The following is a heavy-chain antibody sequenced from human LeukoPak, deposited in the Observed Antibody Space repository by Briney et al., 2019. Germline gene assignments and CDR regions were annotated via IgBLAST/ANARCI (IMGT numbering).Heavy chain of an antibody. Sequence: GRSLRLSCAASGFTFSSYGMHWVRQAPGKGLEWVAVIWYDGSNKYYADSVKGRFTISRDNSKNTLYLQMNSLRAEDTAVYYCARDRITIVRGAVYYYGMDVWGQGTTVTVSS. CDR1: GFTFSSYG. V-gene: IGHV3-33*01. D-gene: IGHD3-10*01. J-gene: IGHJ6*01. CDR2: IWYDGSNK. CDR3: ARDRITIVRGAVYYYGMDV.